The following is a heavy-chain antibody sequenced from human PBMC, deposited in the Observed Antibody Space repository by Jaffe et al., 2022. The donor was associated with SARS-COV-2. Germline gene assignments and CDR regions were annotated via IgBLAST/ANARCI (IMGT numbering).Heavy chain of an antibody. CDR1: GYTFTNYA. CDR2: INTNTGNP. CDR3: ARERPVIRYFDYYEVDP. D-gene: IGHD3-9*01. V-gene: IGHV7-4-1*02. Sequence: QVQLVQSGSELKKPGASVKVSCKASGYTFTNYAMNWVRQAPGQGLEWMGWINTNTGNPTYAQGFTGRFVFSLDTSVSTAYLQISSLKAEDTAVYYCARERPVIRYFDYYEVDPWGQGTLVTVSS. J-gene: IGHJ5*02.